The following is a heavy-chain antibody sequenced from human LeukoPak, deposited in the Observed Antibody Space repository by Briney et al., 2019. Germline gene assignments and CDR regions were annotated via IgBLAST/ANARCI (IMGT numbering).Heavy chain of an antibody. D-gene: IGHD6-19*01. CDR1: GYTFTGYY. CDR3: ARDKSGSSGWYSYFDY. CDR2: IDPNSGGT. Sequence: ASVKVSCKASGYTFTGYYIHWVRQAPGQGLEWMGWIDPNSGGTNYAQKFQGRVTMTRDTSISTVYMELSRLRSDDTAVYSCARDKSGSSGWYSYFDYWGQGTLVTVSS. J-gene: IGHJ4*02. V-gene: IGHV1-2*02.